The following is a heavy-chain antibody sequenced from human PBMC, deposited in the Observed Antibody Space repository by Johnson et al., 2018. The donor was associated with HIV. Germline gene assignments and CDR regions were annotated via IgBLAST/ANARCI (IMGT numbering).Heavy chain of an antibody. CDR3: ARDYSGSYWSHAFAI. V-gene: IGHV3-30*04. CDR2: ISYDGSNK. J-gene: IGHJ3*02. D-gene: IGHD1-26*01. Sequence: QVQLVESGGGVVQPGRSLRLSCAASGFTFSSHAMHWVRQAPGKGLEWVAVISYDGSNKYYADSVKGRFTISRDNSKNTLYLQMNSLRAEDTAVYYCARDYSGSYWSHAFAIWGQGTMVTVSS. CDR1: GFTFSSHA.